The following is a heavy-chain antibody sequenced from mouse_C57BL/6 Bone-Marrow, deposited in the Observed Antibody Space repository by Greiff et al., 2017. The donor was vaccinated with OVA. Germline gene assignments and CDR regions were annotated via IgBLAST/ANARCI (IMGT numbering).Heavy chain of an antibody. CDR3: TRDRAYTSGAMDY. V-gene: IGHV5-9-1*02. CDR1: GFTFSSYA. J-gene: IGHJ4*01. D-gene: IGHD6-5*01. CDR2: ISSGGDYI. Sequence: EVQLQQSGEGLVKPGGSLKLSCAASGFTFSSYAMSWVRQTPEKRLEWVAYISSGGDYIYYADTVKGRFTISRDNARNTLYLQMSSLKSEDTAMYYCTRDRAYTSGAMDYWGQGTSVTVSS.